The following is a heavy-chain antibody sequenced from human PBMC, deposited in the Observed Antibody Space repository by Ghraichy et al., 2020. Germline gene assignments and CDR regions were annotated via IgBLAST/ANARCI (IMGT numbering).Heavy chain of an antibody. Sequence: GGSLRLSCAASGFTFSSYAMSWVRQAPGKGLEWVSAISGSGGSTYYADSVKGQFTISRDNSKNTLYLQMNSLRAEDTAVYYCANLWPPIDYYGSGSYYRRDYWGQGTLVTVSS. V-gene: IGHV3-23*01. D-gene: IGHD3-10*01. CDR2: ISGSGGST. J-gene: IGHJ4*02. CDR1: GFTFSSYA. CDR3: ANLWPPIDYYGSGSYYRRDY.